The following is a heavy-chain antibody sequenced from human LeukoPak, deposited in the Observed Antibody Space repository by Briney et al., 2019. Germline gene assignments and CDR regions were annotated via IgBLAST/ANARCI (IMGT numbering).Heavy chain of an antibody. D-gene: IGHD2-15*01. J-gene: IGHJ3*02. CDR1: GYTFTSYG. V-gene: IGHV1-18*01. CDR2: ISVYNGNT. CDR3: ASPYCSGGTCYAHDAFDI. Sequence: ASVKVSCKASGYTFTSYGISWVRQAPGQGLEWMGWISVYNGNTNYAQKLQGRVTMTTDTSTSTAYMELRSLRSDDTAVYYCASPYCSGGTCYAHDAFDIWGQGTMVTVSS.